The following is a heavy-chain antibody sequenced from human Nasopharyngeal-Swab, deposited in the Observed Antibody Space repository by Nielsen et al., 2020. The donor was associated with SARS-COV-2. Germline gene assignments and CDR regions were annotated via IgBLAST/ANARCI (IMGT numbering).Heavy chain of an antibody. Sequence: GESLKISCAASGFAFSSYAMSWVRQAPGKGLEWVSAISGSGGSTYYADSVKGRFTISRDNAKNSLYLQMNSLRAEDTAVYYCARVASGLPRVGAFDIWGQATMVTVSS. CDR1: GFAFSSYA. CDR2: ISGSGGST. D-gene: IGHD1-26*01. CDR3: ARVASGLPRVGAFDI. V-gene: IGHV3-23*01. J-gene: IGHJ3*02.